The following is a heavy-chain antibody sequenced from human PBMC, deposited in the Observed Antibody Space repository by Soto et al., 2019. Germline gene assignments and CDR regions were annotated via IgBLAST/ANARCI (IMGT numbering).Heavy chain of an antibody. Sequence: QVQLQESGPGLVKPSQTLSLTCTVSGGSISSGGYYWSWIRQHPGKDLEWIGNIYYSGSNYYNPSLKSRVTISVDTSKNQFSLKMSSVTAADTAVYYCAREDSSSALFDYWGQGTLVTVSS. CDR3: AREDSSSALFDY. CDR2: IYYSGSN. J-gene: IGHJ4*02. CDR1: GGSISSGGYY. D-gene: IGHD6-6*01. V-gene: IGHV4-31*03.